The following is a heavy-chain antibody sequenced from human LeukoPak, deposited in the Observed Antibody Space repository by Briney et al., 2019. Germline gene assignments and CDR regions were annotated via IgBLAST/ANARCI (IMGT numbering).Heavy chain of an antibody. D-gene: IGHD1-7*01. J-gene: IGHJ4*02. CDR3: ARDYWWNYDY. Sequence: GGSLRLSCAASGFTFSSYGMHWVRRAPGKGLEWVAVISKDGSDKYYPGSVRGRFTISRDNSKNTIYLQMDSLRAEDTAIYYCARDYWWNYDYWGQGTLVTVSS. CDR2: ISKDGSDK. V-gene: IGHV3-30*19. CDR1: GFTFSSYG.